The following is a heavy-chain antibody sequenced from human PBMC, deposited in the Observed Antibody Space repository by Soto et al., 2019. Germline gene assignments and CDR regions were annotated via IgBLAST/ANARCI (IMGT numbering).Heavy chain of an antibody. V-gene: IGHV1-2*04. CDR1: GYTFTGYY. CDR3: ARGQYQLLWGYYFDY. J-gene: IGHJ4*02. D-gene: IGHD2-2*01. CDR2: INPNSGGT. Sequence: QVQLVQSGAEVKKPGASVKVSCKASGYTFTGYYMHWVRQPPGQGLEWMGWINPNSGGTNYAQKFQGWVTMTRDTSISTAYMELSRLRSDDTAVYYCARGQYQLLWGYYFDYWGQGTLVTVSS.